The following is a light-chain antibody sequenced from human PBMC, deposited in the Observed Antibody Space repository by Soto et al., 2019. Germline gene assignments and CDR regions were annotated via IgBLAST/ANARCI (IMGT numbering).Light chain of an antibody. CDR2: EVS. V-gene: IGLV2-8*01. CDR1: SSDVGGHDY. CDR3: SSYAGSTPYV. Sequence: QSVLTQPPSASGSPGQSVTISCTGTSSDVGGHDYVSWYQQHPGKAPKLMIYEVSKRPSGVPDRFSGSKSGNTASLTVSGLQPEDEADYYCSSYAGSTPYVFGTGTKLTVL. J-gene: IGLJ1*01.